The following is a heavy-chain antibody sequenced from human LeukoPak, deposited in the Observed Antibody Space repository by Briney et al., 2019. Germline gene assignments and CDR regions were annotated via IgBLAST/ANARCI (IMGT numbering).Heavy chain of an antibody. D-gene: IGHD3-16*02. CDR1: GGSISSSNYY. CDR3: ANDPRKNQYYDYIWGSYHQTYYFDY. V-gene: IGHV4-39*01. J-gene: IGHJ4*02. Sequence: SETLSLTCTVSGGSISSSNYYWGWIRQPPGKGLEYIGSVYYTGSIHYNPSLTSRVTISADTSKNQFSLKLSSVTAADTAVYYCANDPRKNQYYDYIWGSYHQTYYFDYWGQGTLVTVSS. CDR2: VYYTGSI.